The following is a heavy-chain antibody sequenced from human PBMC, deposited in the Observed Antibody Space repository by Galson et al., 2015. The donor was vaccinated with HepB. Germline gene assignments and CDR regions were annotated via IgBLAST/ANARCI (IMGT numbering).Heavy chain of an antibody. J-gene: IGHJ6*03. Sequence: SVKVSCKASGGTFSSYAISWVRQAPGQGLEWMGGIIPIFGTANYAQKFQGRVTITADESTSTAYMELSSLRSEDTAVYYCARAAIAVAGRGNYYYYYMDVWGKGTTVTVSS. D-gene: IGHD6-19*01. CDR2: IIPIFGTA. V-gene: IGHV1-69*13. CDR1: GGTFSSYA. CDR3: ARAAIAVAGRGNYYYYYMDV.